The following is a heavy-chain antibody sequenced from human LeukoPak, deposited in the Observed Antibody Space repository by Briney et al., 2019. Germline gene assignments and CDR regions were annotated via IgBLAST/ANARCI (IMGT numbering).Heavy chain of an antibody. V-gene: IGHV4-4*07. CDR1: GGSISSYY. Sequence: SETLSLTCTVFGGSISSYYWNWIRQPAGKGLEWIGRIHTSGSTNYNPSLKSRVTMSVDTSKNQFSLKLNSVTAADTAVYYCARPRVRPTTNWFNTWGQGTLVTVSS. J-gene: IGHJ5*02. CDR3: ARPRVRPTTNWFNT. D-gene: IGHD1-26*01. CDR2: IHTSGST.